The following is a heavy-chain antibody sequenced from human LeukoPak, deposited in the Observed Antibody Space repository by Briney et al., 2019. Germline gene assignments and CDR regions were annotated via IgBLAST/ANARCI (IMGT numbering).Heavy chain of an antibody. V-gene: IGHV4-34*01. Sequence: SETLSLTCAVSGGSFSGYYWSWIRQPPGKGLEWIGEINHSGSTNYNPSLKSRVTISVDTSKNQFSLKLSSVTAADTAVYYCARGPRIAARRGFDYWGQGTLVTVSS. CDR2: INHSGST. D-gene: IGHD6-6*01. CDR3: ARGPRIAARRGFDY. CDR1: GGSFSGYY. J-gene: IGHJ4*02.